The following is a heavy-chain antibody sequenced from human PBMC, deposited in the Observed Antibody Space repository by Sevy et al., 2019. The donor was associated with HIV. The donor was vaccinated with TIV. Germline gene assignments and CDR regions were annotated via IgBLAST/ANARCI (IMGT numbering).Heavy chain of an antibody. Sequence: GGSLRLSCAASGFTFSNAWMSWVRQAPGKGLEWVGRIKSKTDGGTTDYAAPVKGRFTISRDDSKNTLYLQMNSLKTEDTAVYYCTGEDSGSYYYYYYMDVWGKGTTVTVSS. J-gene: IGHJ6*03. CDR3: TGEDSGSYYYYYYMDV. V-gene: IGHV3-15*01. CDR1: GFTFSNAW. D-gene: IGHD1-26*01. CDR2: IKSKTDGGTT.